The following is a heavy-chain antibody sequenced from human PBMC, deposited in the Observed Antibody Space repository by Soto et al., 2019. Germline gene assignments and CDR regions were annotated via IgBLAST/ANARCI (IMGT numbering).Heavy chain of an antibody. D-gene: IGHD1-26*01. CDR3: AHRPIVGAAI. Sequence: PSETLSLTCAVFGGSFSNSNWWTWVRQPPGKGLDWIGEIFHSGSTNYNSSLMGRVTISVDKANNQFSLKLSSVTAADTAVYYCAHRPIVGAAIWGQGTLVTVSS. J-gene: IGHJ4*02. V-gene: IGHV4-4*02. CDR2: IFHSGST. CDR1: GGSFSNSNW.